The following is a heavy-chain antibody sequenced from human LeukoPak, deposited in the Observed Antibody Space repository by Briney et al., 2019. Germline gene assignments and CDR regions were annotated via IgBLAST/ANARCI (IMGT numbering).Heavy chain of an antibody. D-gene: IGHD1-26*01. J-gene: IGHJ3*02. CDR1: GGSISSGGYY. CDR2: IYYSGST. CDR3: ARDRGGSYPRDAFDI. V-gene: IGHV4-31*03. Sequence: SETLSLTCTVSGGSISSGGYYWSWIRQHPGKGLEWIGYIYYSGSTYYNPSLKSRVTISVDTSKNQFSLKLSSVTAADTAVYYCARDRGGSYPRDAFDIWGQGTMVTVSS.